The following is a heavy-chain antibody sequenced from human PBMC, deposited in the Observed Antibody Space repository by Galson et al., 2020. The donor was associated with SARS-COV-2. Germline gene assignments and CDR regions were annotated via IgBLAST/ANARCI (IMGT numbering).Heavy chain of an antibody. Sequence: SETLSLTCAVYGGSFSGYYWSWIRQPPGKGLEWIGEINHSGSTNYNPSLKSRVTISVDTSKNQFSLKLSSVTAADTAVYYCARGWLFRHDGSGTGYYYYGMDVWGQGTTVTVSS. J-gene: IGHJ6*02. V-gene: IGHV4-34*01. CDR2: INHSGST. CDR1: GGSFSGYY. CDR3: ARGWLFRHDGSGTGYYYYGMDV. D-gene: IGHD3-10*01.